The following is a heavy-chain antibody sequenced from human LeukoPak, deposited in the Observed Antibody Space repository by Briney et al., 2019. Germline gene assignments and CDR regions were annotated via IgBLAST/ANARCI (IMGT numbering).Heavy chain of an antibody. CDR3: ARHPNREDY. Sequence: TSQTLSLTCAVSGGSISSYYWSWIRQPPGKGLEWIGYIYYSGSTNYNPSLKSRVTISVDTSKNQFSLKLSSVTAADTAVYYCARHPNREDYWGQGTLVTVSS. V-gene: IGHV4-59*08. J-gene: IGHJ4*02. CDR1: GGSISSYY. CDR2: IYYSGST.